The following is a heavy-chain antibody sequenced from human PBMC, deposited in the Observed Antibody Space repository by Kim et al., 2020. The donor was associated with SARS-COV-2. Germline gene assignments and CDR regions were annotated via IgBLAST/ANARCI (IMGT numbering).Heavy chain of an antibody. D-gene: IGHD3-22*01. J-gene: IGHJ4*02. CDR3: ARGGGSGFYYG. V-gene: IGHV4-59*09. Sequence: TNDNPSLKSRATISIDTSKNQFSLRLGSVTAADTAVYYCARGGGSGFYYGWGQGALVTVSS. CDR2: T.